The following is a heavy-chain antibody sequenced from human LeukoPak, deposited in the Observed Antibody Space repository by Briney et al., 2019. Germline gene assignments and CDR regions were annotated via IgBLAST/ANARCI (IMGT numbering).Heavy chain of an antibody. CDR2: INPSGGST. J-gene: IGHJ3*02. V-gene: IGHV1-46*01. CDR1: GYTFTSYY. CDR3: ARESLEYSSSADYDAFDI. Sequence: ASVKASCKASGYTFTSYYMHWVRQAPGQGLEWMGIINPSGGSTSYAQKFQGRVTMTKDMSTSTVYMELSSLRSEDTAVYYCARESLEYSSSADYDAFDIWGQGTMVTVSS. D-gene: IGHD6-6*01.